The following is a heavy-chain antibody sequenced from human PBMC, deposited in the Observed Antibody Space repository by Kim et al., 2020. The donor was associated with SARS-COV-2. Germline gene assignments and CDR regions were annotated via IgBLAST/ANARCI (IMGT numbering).Heavy chain of an antibody. CDR2: IYTSGST. V-gene: IGHV4-61*02. D-gene: IGHD5-18*01. J-gene: IGHJ4*02. CDR3: ARSDTAMPQSSN. CDR1: GGSISSGSYY. Sequence: TLSLTCTVSGGSISSGSYYWSWIRQPAGKGLEWIGRIYTSGSTNYNPSLKSRVTISVDTSKNQFSLKLSSVTAADTAVYYCARSDTAMPQSSNWGQGTLVTVSS.